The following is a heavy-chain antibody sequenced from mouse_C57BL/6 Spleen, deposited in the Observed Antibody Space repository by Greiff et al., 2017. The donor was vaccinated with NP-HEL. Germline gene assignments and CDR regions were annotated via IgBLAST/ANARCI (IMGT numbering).Heavy chain of an antibody. CDR2: IDPSDSET. V-gene: IGHV1-52*01. J-gene: IGHJ2*01. CDR1: GYTFTSYW. CDR3: ARKGPLRYFDY. Sequence: QVQLKQPGAELVRPGSSVKLSCKASGYTFTSYWMHWVKQRPIQGLEWIGNIDPSDSETHYNQKFKDKATLTVDKSSSTAYMQLSSLTSEDSAVYYCARKGPLRYFDYWGQGTTLTVSS.